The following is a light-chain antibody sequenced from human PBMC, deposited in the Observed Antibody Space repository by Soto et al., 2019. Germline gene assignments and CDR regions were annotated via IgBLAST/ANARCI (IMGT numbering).Light chain of an antibody. CDR2: NVS. Sequence: QSALTQPASVSGSPGQSITISCTGTSSDVGGYNYVSWYQHHPGKAPKLLIYNVSDRPSGVSNRFSGSKSGNTASLIISGLQAEDEADSYCNTYTAARSLVFGGGTKVTVL. J-gene: IGLJ2*01. CDR1: SSDVGGYNY. V-gene: IGLV2-14*03. CDR3: NTYTAARSLV.